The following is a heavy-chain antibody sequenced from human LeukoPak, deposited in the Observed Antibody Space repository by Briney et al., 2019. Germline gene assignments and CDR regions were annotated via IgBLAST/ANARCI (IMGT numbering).Heavy chain of an antibody. V-gene: IGHV3-48*03. CDR1: GFTFSSYE. Sequence: PGGSLRLSCAASGFTFSSYEMNWVRQAPGKGLEWVSYISSSGSTIYYADSVKGRFTISRDNAKNSLYLQMNSLRAEDTAIYYCARDSADDSSGYYPFDYWGLGTQVSVSS. D-gene: IGHD3-22*01. CDR2: ISSSGSTI. J-gene: IGHJ4*02. CDR3: ARDSADDSSGYYPFDY.